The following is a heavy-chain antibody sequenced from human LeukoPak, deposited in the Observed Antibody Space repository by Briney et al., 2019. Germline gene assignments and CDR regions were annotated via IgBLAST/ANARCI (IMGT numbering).Heavy chain of an antibody. D-gene: IGHD4-17*01. V-gene: IGHV3-23*01. CDR1: GFTFSNYA. J-gene: IGHJ4*02. CDR3: AKDYGDYAYYHY. Sequence: PGGSLRLSCAASGFTFSNYAMNWVRQAPGKGLEWVSDISGSGYSTYYADSVKGRFTISRDNSKNTLYLQTNSLRAEDTAVYYCAKDYGDYAYYHYWGQGTLVTVSS. CDR2: ISGSGYST.